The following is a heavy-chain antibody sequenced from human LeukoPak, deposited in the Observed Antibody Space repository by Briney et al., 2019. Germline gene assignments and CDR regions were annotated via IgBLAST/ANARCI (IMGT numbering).Heavy chain of an antibody. J-gene: IGHJ4*02. D-gene: IGHD2-15*01. CDR3: ARRGYCSGGSCFSEHLDY. CDR2: LDGDGSTT. CDR1: GFTFSNSW. Sequence: GGSLRLSCAASGFTFSNSWMHWVRQAPGKGLVWVSRLDGDGSTTSYADSVKGRFTISRDNAKNSLYLQMNSLRAEDTAVYHCARRGYCSGGSCFSEHLDYWGLGTLVTVSS. V-gene: IGHV3-74*01.